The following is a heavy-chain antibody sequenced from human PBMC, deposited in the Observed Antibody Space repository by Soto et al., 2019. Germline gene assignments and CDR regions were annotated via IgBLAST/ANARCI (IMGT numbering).Heavy chain of an antibody. CDR2: ISGSGGST. CDR3: ATDPEYQLLSRFDY. Sequence: EVQLLESGGGLVQPGGSLRLSCAASGFTFSSYAMSWVRQAPGKGLEWVSAISGSGGSTYYADSVKGRFTISRDNSKNTLYLQKNSLRAEDTAVYYCATDPEYQLLSRFDYRGQGTLVTVSS. CDR1: GFTFSSYA. V-gene: IGHV3-23*01. J-gene: IGHJ4*02. D-gene: IGHD2-2*01.